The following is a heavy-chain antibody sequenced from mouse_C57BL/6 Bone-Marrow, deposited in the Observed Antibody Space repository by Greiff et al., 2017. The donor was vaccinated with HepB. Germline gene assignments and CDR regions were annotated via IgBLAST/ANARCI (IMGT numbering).Heavy chain of an antibody. D-gene: IGHD1-1*01. CDR2: IYPRDGST. CDR1: GYTFTDHT. CDR3: ARYYYGSSYGFDV. V-gene: IGHV1-78*01. Sequence: VQLQESDAELVKPGASVKISCKVSGYTFTDHTIHWMKQRPEQGLEWIGYIYPRDGSTKYNEKFKGKATLTADKSSSTAYMQLNSLTSEDSAVYFCARYYYGSSYGFDVWGTGTTVTVSS. J-gene: IGHJ1*03.